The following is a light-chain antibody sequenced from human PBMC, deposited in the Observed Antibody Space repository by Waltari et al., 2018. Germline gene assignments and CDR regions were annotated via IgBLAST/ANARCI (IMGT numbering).Light chain of an antibody. Sequence: DIVMTQSPLSLPVTPGEPASISCRSSQSLLHSYGYNYLDWYLQKPGQSQQLLIYLGSNRASGGPDRFSGSGSGTDFTLKISRVEAEDVGIYYCMQALQTPRTFGQGTKVEIK. CDR1: QSLLHSYGYNY. V-gene: IGKV2-28*01. J-gene: IGKJ1*01. CDR2: LGS. CDR3: MQALQTPRT.